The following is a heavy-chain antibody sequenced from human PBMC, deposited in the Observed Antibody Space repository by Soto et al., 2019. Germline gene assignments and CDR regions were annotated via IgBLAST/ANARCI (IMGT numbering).Heavy chain of an antibody. D-gene: IGHD6-13*01. V-gene: IGHV4-59*08. CDR1: GGSISGYY. Sequence: SETLSLTCTVSGGSISGYYWSWLRQPPGKGLEWIGYIYYSGSTNYNPSLKSRVTISVDTSKNQFSLKLSSVTAADTAVYYCAKSIAAAGWFDPWGQGTLVTVSS. CDR2: IYYSGST. J-gene: IGHJ5*02. CDR3: AKSIAAAGWFDP.